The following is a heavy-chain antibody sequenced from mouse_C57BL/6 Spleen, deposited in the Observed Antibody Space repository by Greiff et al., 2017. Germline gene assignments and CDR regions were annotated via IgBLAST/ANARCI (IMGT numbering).Heavy chain of an antibody. Sequence: EVMLVESGGGLVKPGGSLKLSCAASGFTFSSYTMSWVRQTPEKRLEWVATISGGGGNTYYPDSVKGRFTISRDNAKNTRYLQMSSLRSEDTALYYCAREDWDTFAYWGQGTLVTVSA. CDR3: AREDWDTFAY. V-gene: IGHV5-9*01. CDR2: ISGGGGNT. J-gene: IGHJ3*01. D-gene: IGHD4-1*01. CDR1: GFTFSSYT.